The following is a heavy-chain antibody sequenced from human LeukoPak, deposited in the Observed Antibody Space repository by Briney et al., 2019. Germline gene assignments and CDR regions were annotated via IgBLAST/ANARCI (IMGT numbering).Heavy chain of an antibody. CDR3: ARAHLPLRFLEWLQDY. Sequence: ASVKVSCKASGYTFTGYYMHWVRQAPGQGLEWMGWINPNSGGTNYAQKFQGRVTMTRDTSISTAYMELSRLRSDDTAVYYCARAHLPLRFLEWLQDYWGQGTLVTVSS. J-gene: IGHJ4*02. CDR2: INPNSGGT. D-gene: IGHD3-3*01. CDR1: GYTFTGYY. V-gene: IGHV1-2*02.